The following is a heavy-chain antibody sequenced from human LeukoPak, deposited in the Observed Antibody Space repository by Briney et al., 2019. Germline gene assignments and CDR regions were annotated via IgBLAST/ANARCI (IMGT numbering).Heavy chain of an antibody. D-gene: IGHD6-19*01. J-gene: IGHJ6*02. Sequence: GGSLRLSCGASGFTFRDYWMSWVRQAPGKGLEWVANIQSDGNEKNYTDSVQGRFTISRDNAKTSLYLQMNSLRAEDTAVYYCARDSAVATYYGVDVWGQGTTVTVSS. CDR3: ARDSAVATYYGVDV. V-gene: IGHV3-7*01. CDR1: GFTFRDYW. CDR2: IQSDGNEK.